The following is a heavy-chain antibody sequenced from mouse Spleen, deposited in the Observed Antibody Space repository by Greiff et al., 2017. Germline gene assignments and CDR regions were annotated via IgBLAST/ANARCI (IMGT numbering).Heavy chain of an antibody. Sequence: VNVVESGPGLVAPSQSLSITCTVSGFSLTSYGVDWVRQSPGKGLEWLGVIWGGGSTNYNSALKSRLSISKDNSKSQVFLKMNSLQTDDTAMYYCASEDDGYPFAYWGQGTLVTVSA. CDR3: ASEDDGYPFAY. J-gene: IGHJ3*01. V-gene: IGHV2-6*01. CDR2: IWGGGST. CDR1: GFSLTSYG. D-gene: IGHD2-3*01.